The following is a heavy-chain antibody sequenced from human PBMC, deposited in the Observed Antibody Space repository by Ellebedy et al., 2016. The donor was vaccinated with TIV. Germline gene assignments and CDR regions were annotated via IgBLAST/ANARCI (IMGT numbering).Heavy chain of an antibody. CDR3: AARVGSGRWSFDF. Sequence: GESLKISCAASGFTFTTYAMTWVRQAPGKGLEWVSTIAGGDGSTYYADSVKGRFTISRDFSRNTLFLHMDSLRAEDTAVYYCAARVGSGRWSFDFWGLGTLVTVSS. D-gene: IGHD3-10*01. V-gene: IGHV3-23*01. J-gene: IGHJ4*02. CDR2: IAGGDGST. CDR1: GFTFTTYA.